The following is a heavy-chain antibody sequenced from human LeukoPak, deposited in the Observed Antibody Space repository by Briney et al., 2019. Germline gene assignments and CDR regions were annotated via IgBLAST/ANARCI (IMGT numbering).Heavy chain of an antibody. D-gene: IGHD5-24*01. J-gene: IGHJ4*02. CDR2: INHSGST. Sequence: SETLSLTCAVYGGSFSGYYWSWIRQPPGKGLEWVGKINHSGSTNYNPSLKSRVTISVDTSKNQFSLKLSSVTAADTAVYYCARGRTRWLQLSYFDYWGQGTLVTVSS. V-gene: IGHV4-34*01. CDR3: ARGRTRWLQLSYFDY. CDR1: GGSFSGYY.